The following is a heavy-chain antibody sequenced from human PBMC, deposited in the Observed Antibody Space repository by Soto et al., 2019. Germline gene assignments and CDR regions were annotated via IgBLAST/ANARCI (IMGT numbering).Heavy chain of an antibody. D-gene: IGHD4-17*01. Sequence: QVQLQESGPGLVKPSETLSLTCTVSGGSISSYYWSWIRQPPGKGLAWIGYIYYSGSTNYNPSLKGRVTRSVDTSKNQLSLKLSAVTAADTAVYYCARRYGYYFDYWGQGTLVTVSS. CDR1: GGSISSYY. V-gene: IGHV4-59*08. CDR3: ARRYGYYFDY. CDR2: IYYSGST. J-gene: IGHJ4*02.